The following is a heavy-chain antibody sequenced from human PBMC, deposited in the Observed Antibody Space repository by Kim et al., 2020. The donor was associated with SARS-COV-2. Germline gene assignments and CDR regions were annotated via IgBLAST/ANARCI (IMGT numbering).Heavy chain of an antibody. Sequence: GGSLRLSCAASGFTVSSNYMSWVRQAPGKGLEWVSVIYSGGSTYYADSVKGRFTISRDNSKNTLYLQMNSLRAEDTAVYYCARDSVVGATLSYYYYGMDVWGQGTTVTVSS. CDR2: IYSGGST. J-gene: IGHJ6*02. V-gene: IGHV3-66*01. D-gene: IGHD1-26*01. CDR3: ARDSVVGATLSYYYYGMDV. CDR1: GFTVSSNY.